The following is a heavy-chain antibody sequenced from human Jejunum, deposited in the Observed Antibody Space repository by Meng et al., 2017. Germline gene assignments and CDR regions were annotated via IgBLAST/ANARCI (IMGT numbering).Heavy chain of an antibody. CDR3: ARVFRYFDWVSSSRYYHGMDV. CDR2: IYYGGSA. D-gene: IGHD3-9*01. V-gene: IGHV4-39*07. J-gene: IGHJ6*01. CDR1: GGSISSTNYY. Sequence: SETLSLTCTASGGSISSTNYYWGWIRQPPGKGLEWMGHIYYGGSAQYNPSLQSRVTISVDTSKNQFSMKLNSATVADTAVYYCARVFRYFDWVSSSRYYHGMDVCGQGSTVAFSS.